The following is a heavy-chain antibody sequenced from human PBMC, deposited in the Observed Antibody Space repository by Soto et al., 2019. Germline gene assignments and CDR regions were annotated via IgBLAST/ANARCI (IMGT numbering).Heavy chain of an antibody. CDR2: ISFDGSNK. J-gene: IGHJ4*01. CDR1: GFAFSTYA. Sequence: VQLVESGGGVVQPGRSLRLSCAASGFAFSTYAMHWVRQAPGKGLEWMAVISFDGSNKYYADSVKGRLTISRDNSKNTLFLQMNSLRAEDTAVYYCAREVPAWFGDPYYFDYWGHGTLVTVSS. V-gene: IGHV3-30-3*01. D-gene: IGHD3-10*01. CDR3: AREVPAWFGDPYYFDY.